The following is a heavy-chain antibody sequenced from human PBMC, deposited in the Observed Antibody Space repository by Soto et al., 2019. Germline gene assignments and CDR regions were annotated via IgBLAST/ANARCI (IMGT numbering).Heavy chain of an antibody. Sequence: QVQLQESGPGLVKPSQTMSLTCTVSGGSISIGGYYWSWIRQHPGKGLEWIGYIYYSGSTYYNPSLTSRVTISVDRTKNQFSLTLSSVTAADTAVYYCASATVARPWFDPWGQGTLVTSSS. J-gene: IGHJ5*02. CDR1: GGSISIGGYY. V-gene: IGHV4-31*03. CDR2: IYYSGST. CDR3: ASATVARPWFDP. D-gene: IGHD4-17*01.